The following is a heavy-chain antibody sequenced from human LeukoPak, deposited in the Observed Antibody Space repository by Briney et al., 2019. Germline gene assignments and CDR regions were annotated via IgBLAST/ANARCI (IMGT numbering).Heavy chain of an antibody. D-gene: IGHD6-19*01. CDR2: ISGSDGST. V-gene: IGHV3-23*01. Sequence: TGGSLRLSCAASGFTFSDAWMSWVRQAPGKGLEWVSTISGSDGSTNYADSVKGRFSISRDNSKNTLYLQMKSLRAEDTAVYYCAKELYGWYYDYWGQGTLVTVSS. J-gene: IGHJ4*02. CDR1: GFTFSDAW. CDR3: AKELYGWYYDY.